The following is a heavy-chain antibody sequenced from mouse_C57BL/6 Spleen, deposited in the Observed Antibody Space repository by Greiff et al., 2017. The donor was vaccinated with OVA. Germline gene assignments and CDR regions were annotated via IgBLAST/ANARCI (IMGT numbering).Heavy chain of an antibody. V-gene: IGHV5-17*01. CDR1: GFTFSDYG. D-gene: IGHD1-1*01. J-gene: IGHJ4*01. CDR2: ISSGSSTI. Sequence: DVMLVASGGGLVKPGGSLKLSCAASGFTFSDYGMHWVRQAPEKGLEWVAYISSGSSTIYYADTVQGRFTISRDHAKNTLFLQMTSLRSEDTAMYYCERKETYYYGSSYARDYWGQGTSVTVSS. CDR3: ERKETYYYGSSYARDY.